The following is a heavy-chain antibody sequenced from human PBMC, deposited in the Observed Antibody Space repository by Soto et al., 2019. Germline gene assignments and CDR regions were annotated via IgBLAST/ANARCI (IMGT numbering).Heavy chain of an antibody. CDR1: GGSFSGYY. Sequence: SETLSLTCAVYGGSFSGYYWSWIRQPPGKGLEWIGEINHSGSTNYNPSLKSRVTISVDTSKNQFSLKLSSVTAADTAVYYCASGHGVYYHYMDVWGKGTTVTVSS. CDR3: ASGHGVYYHYMDV. J-gene: IGHJ6*03. V-gene: IGHV4-34*01. CDR2: INHSGST.